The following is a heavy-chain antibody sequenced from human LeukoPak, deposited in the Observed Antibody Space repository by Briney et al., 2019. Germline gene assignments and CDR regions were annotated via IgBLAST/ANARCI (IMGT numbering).Heavy chain of an antibody. CDR2: ISGDGVTT. CDR1: GLPIADFA. CDR3: ARDRIRNFDYMYYFDS. Sequence: GGSLRLSCVASGLPIADFAMHWVRQAPGKGLEWVSLISGDGVTTFYADSVKGRFSISRDDSKNTLYLQMNSLRAEDTAVYYCARDRIRNFDYMYYFDSWGQGTLVTVSS. D-gene: IGHD3-9*01. V-gene: IGHV3-43*02. J-gene: IGHJ4*02.